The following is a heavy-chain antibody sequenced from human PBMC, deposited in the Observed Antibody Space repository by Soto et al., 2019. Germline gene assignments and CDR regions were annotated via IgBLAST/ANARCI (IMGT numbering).Heavy chain of an antibody. CDR1: GFTVSSYW. D-gene: IGHD3-3*01. J-gene: IGHJ6*02. Sequence: PGGSLRLSCAASGFTVSSYWMSWVRQAPGKGLEWVANIKQDGSEKYYVDSVKGRFTISRDNAKNSLYLQMNSLRAEDTAVYYCAREAYDFWSGYYLYYYYGMDVWGQGTTVTVSS. CDR2: IKQDGSEK. V-gene: IGHV3-7*03. CDR3: AREAYDFWSGYYLYYYYGMDV.